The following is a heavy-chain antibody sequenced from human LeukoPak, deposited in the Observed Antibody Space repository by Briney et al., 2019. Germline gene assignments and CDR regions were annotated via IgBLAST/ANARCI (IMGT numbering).Heavy chain of an antibody. CDR2: INRDGSTT. CDR3: ARDKKSGESSEIDY. CDR1: GFTFSNYW. Sequence: GGSLRLSCAASGFTFSNYWVHWVRQAPGKGLVWVSRINRDGSTTNYADSVKGRFTVSRDNAKNALNLQMNSLRAEDTAVYYCARDKKSGESSEIDYWGQGTLVTVSS. V-gene: IGHV3-74*01. D-gene: IGHD3-10*01. J-gene: IGHJ4*02.